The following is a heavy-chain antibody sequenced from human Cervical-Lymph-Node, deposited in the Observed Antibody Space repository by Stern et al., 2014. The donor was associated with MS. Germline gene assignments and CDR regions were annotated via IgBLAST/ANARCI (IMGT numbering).Heavy chain of an antibody. CDR3: ARDPYYYGMNV. CDR2: IYTSGST. CDR1: GVSVGSGSNY. V-gene: IGHV4-61*02. Sequence: QVQLQESGPRLAKPSQTLSLTCTVSGVSVGSGSNYWSWIRQPAGKKLEWIGRIYTSGSTNHTPPLRGRVTISITMPQTHFPLKLSSVPAADTAVYYCARDPYYYGMNVWGQGTTVTVSS. J-gene: IGHJ6*02.